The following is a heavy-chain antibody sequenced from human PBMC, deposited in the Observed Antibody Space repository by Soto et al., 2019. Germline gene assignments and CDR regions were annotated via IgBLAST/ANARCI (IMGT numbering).Heavy chain of an antibody. Sequence: PSETLSLTCTVSGGSISSGDYYWSWIRQPPGKGLEWIGYIYYSGSTYYNPSLKSRVTISVDTSKNQFSLKLSSVTAADTAVYYCARGGVDTFYYDSSGYYPHTRFDYWGQGTLVTVSS. CDR1: GGSISSGDYY. D-gene: IGHD3-22*01. CDR2: IYYSGST. CDR3: ARGGVDTFYYDSSGYYPHTRFDY. V-gene: IGHV4-30-4*01. J-gene: IGHJ4*02.